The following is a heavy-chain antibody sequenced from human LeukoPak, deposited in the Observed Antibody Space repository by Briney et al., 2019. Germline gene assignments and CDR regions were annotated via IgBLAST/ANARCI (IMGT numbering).Heavy chain of an antibody. V-gene: IGHV4-39*02. J-gene: IGHJ4*02. CDR1: GGSISSSSYY. D-gene: IGHD3-10*01. CDR2: IYYSGST. CDR3: ARDGEGY. Sequence: SETLSLTCSVSGGSISSSSYYWGWIRQPPGKGLEWIGSIYYSGSTYYNPSLKSRVTISVDTSKNQFSLKLSSVTAADTAVYYCARDGEGYWGQGTLVTVSS.